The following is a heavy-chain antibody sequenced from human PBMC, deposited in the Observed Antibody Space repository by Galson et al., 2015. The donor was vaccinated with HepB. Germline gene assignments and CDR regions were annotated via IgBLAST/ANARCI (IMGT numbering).Heavy chain of an antibody. D-gene: IGHD1-26*01. CDR1: GYTFTSYD. Sequence: SVKVSCKASGYTFTSYDINWVRQATGQGLEWMGWMNPNSGNTGYAQKFQGRVTMTRNTSISTAYMELSSLRSEDTAVYYCARDAYAMGGSSDYWGQGTLVTVSS. CDR2: MNPNSGNT. V-gene: IGHV1-8*01. CDR3: ARDAYAMGGSSDY. J-gene: IGHJ4*02.